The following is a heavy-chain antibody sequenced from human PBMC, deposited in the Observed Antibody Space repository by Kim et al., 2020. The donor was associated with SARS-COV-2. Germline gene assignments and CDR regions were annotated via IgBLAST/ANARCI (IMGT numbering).Heavy chain of an antibody. J-gene: IGHJ4*02. D-gene: IGHD2-15*01. CDR2: IKSKTDGGTT. Sequence: GGSLRLSCAASGFTFSNAWMSWVRQAPGKGLEWVGRIKSKTDGGTTDYAAPVKGRFTISRDDSKNTLYLQMNSLKTEDTAVYYCTTGLLGYCSGGSCSAPHLDYWGQGTLVTVSS. V-gene: IGHV3-15*01. CDR3: TTGLLGYCSGGSCSAPHLDY. CDR1: GFTFSNAW.